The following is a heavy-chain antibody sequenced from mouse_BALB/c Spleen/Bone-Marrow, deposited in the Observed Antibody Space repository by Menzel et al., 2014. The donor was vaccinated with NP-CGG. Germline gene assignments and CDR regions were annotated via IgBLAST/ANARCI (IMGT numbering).Heavy chain of an antibody. V-gene: IGHV1-69*02. Sequence: VQLVESGAELVRPGASVKLSCKASGYTFTSYWINWVRQRPGQGLEWIGNIYPSDNYTNYNQKFMDKATLTVDKSSSTAYMQLSSPTSEDSAVYYCSRTYEYFDYWGQGTTLTVSS. CDR2: IYPSDNYT. CDR1: GYTFTSYW. D-gene: IGHD2-3*01. CDR3: SRTYEYFDY. J-gene: IGHJ2*01.